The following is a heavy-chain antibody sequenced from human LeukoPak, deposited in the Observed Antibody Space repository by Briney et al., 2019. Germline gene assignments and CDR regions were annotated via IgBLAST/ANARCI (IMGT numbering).Heavy chain of an antibody. J-gene: IGHJ3*02. V-gene: IGHV3-21*01. CDR2: ISSSSSYI. CDR1: GVTFSSYS. D-gene: IGHD2-2*01. Sequence: GGSLRLSCAASGVTFSSYSMNWARQAPGEGLEWVSSISSSSSYIYYADSVKGRFTISRDNAKNSLYLQMNSLRAEDTAVYYCAIVVVPAAHDAFDIWGQGTMVTVSS. CDR3: AIVVVPAAHDAFDI.